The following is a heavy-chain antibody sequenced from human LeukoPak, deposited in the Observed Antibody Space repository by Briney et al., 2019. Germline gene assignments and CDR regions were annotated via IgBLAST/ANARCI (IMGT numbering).Heavy chain of an antibody. D-gene: IGHD6-19*01. CDR1: GFTFSSYP. CDR3: ATSSGWYPKYFDY. Sequence: QPGGSLRLSCAASGFTFSSYPMSWVRQAPGKGLEWVSAISGSGGDTYYADSVKGRFTISRDNSKNKLYLQMNSLRAEDTALYYCATSSGWYPKYFDYWGQGTLVTVSS. CDR2: ISGSGGDT. J-gene: IGHJ4*02. V-gene: IGHV3-23*01.